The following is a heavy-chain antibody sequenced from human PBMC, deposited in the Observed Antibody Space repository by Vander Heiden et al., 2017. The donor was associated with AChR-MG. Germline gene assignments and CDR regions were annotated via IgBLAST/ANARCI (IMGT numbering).Heavy chain of an antibody. CDR3: AGDPNPYALYI. V-gene: IGHV4-61*01. D-gene: IGHD7-27*01. J-gene: IGHJ3*02. CDR1: GGSVSSDRNY. Sequence: QVQLQESGPGLVKPSETLSLTCTVPGGSVSSDRNYWNWIRQPPGKGLEWIGHISSSGSTDYNPSLKSRVTISVDTSKNQFSLKLSSVTAADTAMYYCAGDPNPYALYIWGQGTMVTVSS. CDR2: ISSSGST.